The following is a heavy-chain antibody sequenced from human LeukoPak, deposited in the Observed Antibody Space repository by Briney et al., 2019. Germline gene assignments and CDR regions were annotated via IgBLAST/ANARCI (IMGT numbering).Heavy chain of an antibody. CDR2: VSYSGST. Sequence: SETLSLTCTVSGGSIGSYHWNWIREPPGKGLEGIGYVSYSGSTNYNPSLKSRVTMSVDKSKNQFSLKLSSVTAADTAVYFCARATSGYYFDFWDQGTLVTVSS. J-gene: IGHJ4*02. CDR3: ARATSGYYFDF. CDR1: GGSIGSYH. D-gene: IGHD3-22*01. V-gene: IGHV4-59*01.